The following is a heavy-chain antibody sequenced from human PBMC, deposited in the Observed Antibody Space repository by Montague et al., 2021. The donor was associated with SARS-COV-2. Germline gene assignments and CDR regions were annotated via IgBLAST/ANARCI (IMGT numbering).Heavy chain of an antibody. Sequence: SETLSLTCAVYGESYNPWGQSFNNYHWGWIRQSQGKGLEWIGDIKRGDTKYNPSLGSRVTISADTAKKQFSLMLTSVTAADTAVYYCARRPAPLVHLDWSQRYVGYYGLDVWGQGTAVIVSS. CDR1: GESYNPWGQSFNNYH. V-gene: IGHV4-34*12. CDR2: IKRGDT. CDR3: ARRPAPLVHLDWSQRYVGYYGLDV. D-gene: IGHD3/OR15-3a*01. J-gene: IGHJ6*02.